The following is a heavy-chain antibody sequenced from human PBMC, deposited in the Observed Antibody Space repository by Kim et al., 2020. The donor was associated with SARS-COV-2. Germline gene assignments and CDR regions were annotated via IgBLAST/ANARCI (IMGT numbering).Heavy chain of an antibody. D-gene: IGHD6-13*01. J-gene: IGHJ4*02. Sequence: ASVKVSCKASGYTFTSYAMHWVRQAPGQRLEWMGWINAGNGNTKYSQKFQGRVTITRDTSASTAYMELSSLRSEDTAVYYCARDSSWYTPPLHYWGQGTLVTVSS. CDR2: INAGNGNT. V-gene: IGHV1-3*01. CDR3: ARDSSWYTPPLHY. CDR1: GYTFTSYA.